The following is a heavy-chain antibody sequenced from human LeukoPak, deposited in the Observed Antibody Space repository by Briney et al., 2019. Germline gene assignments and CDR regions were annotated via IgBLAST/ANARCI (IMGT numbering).Heavy chain of an antibody. D-gene: IGHD3-16*02. J-gene: IGHJ4*02. CDR1: GYTLTELF. CDR2: FDPEDGET. V-gene: IGHV1-24*01. Sequence: GASVKVSCKVSGYTLTELFMHWVRQAPGKGLEWMGGFDPEDGETIYAQKFQGRVTMTEDTSTDTAYMELSSLRSEDTAVYYCATGGFDDYVWGSYRLFDYWGQGTLVTVSS. CDR3: ATGGFDDYVWGSYRLFDY.